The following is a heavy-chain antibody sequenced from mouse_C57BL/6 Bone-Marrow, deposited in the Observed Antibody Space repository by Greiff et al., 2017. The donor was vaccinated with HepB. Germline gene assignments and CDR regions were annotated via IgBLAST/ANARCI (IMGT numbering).Heavy chain of an antibody. J-gene: IGHJ4*01. CDR1: GFTFSDYY. Sequence: EVQLQESGGGLVQPGGSLKLSCAASGFTFSDYYMYWVRQTPEKRLEWVAYISNGGGSTDYPDTVKGRFTIARDNAKNTLYLQMSRLKSEDTAMYDCARQGGSTMDTTYAMDYWGQGTSVTVSS. CDR3: ARQGGSTMDTTYAMDY. V-gene: IGHV5-12*01. CDR2: ISNGGGST. D-gene: IGHD2-2*01.